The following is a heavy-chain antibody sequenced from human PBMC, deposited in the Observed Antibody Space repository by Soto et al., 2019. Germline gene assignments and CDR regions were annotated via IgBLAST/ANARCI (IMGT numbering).Heavy chain of an antibody. CDR1: GYTFTSYA. CDR3: ARSIVVVTALDY. Sequence: QVQLVQSGAEEKKPGASVKVSCKASGYTFTSYAMHWVRQAPGQRLEWMGWINAGNGNTKYSQKFQGRVTITRDTSASTAYMALSSLRSEDTAVYYCARSIVVVTALDYGGQGTLVTVSS. V-gene: IGHV1-3*05. CDR2: INAGNGNT. J-gene: IGHJ4*02. D-gene: IGHD2-21*02.